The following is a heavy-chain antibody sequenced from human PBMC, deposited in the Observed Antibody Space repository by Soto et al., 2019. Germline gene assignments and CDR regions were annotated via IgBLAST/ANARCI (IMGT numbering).Heavy chain of an antibody. D-gene: IGHD1-1*01. CDR2: IYYSGST. CDR3: ARDLRVPGNNWFDP. CDR1: GGSISSVGYY. Sequence: SETLCLPCTVSGGSISSVGYYRSWIRQHPGKGLEWIGYIYYSGSTYYNPSLKSRVTISVDTSKNQFSLKLSSVTAADTAVYYCARDLRVPGNNWFDPWGQGTLVTVSS. J-gene: IGHJ5*02. V-gene: IGHV4-31*03.